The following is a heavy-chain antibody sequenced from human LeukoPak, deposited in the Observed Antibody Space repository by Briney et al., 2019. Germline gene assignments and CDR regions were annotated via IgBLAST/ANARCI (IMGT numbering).Heavy chain of an antibody. Sequence: GGSLRLSCVGSGFTFSTYWMHWVRQAPGKGLEWVANIKEDGSETHYVDSVKGRFTISRDNAKNTLSLQMNSLKADDAAVYYCARGNPYGSLWGQGTMVTVSA. J-gene: IGHJ3*01. CDR2: IKEDGSET. V-gene: IGHV3-7*05. CDR1: GFTFSTYW. D-gene: IGHD3-10*01. CDR3: ARGNPYGSL.